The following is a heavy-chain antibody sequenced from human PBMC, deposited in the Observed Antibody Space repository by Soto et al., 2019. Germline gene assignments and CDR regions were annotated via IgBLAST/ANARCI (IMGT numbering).Heavy chain of an antibody. D-gene: IGHD3-22*01. CDR3: ARVRDSSGPLQAFDI. Sequence: ASVKVSCQASGYTFTGYYMHWVRQAPGQGLEWMGWINPNSGGTNYAQKFQGWVTMTRDTSISTAYMELSRLRSDDTAVYYCARVRDSSGPLQAFDIWGQGTMVTVSS. CDR2: INPNSGGT. V-gene: IGHV1-2*04. CDR1: GYTFTGYY. J-gene: IGHJ3*02.